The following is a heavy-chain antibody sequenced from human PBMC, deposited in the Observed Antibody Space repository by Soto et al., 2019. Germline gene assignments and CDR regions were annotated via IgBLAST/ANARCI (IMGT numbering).Heavy chain of an antibody. D-gene: IGHD6-25*01. CDR1: GFTFSSYG. Sequence: GGSLRLSCAASGFTFSSYGMHWVRQAPGKGLEWVSVISYDGSNKYYADSVKGRFIITRNNSKNMLYLQMNNLRAEDAAVYYCAKEPLFVRSGWTAFDYWGQGTLVTVSS. CDR2: ISYDGSNK. V-gene: IGHV3-30*18. CDR3: AKEPLFVRSGWTAFDY. J-gene: IGHJ4*02.